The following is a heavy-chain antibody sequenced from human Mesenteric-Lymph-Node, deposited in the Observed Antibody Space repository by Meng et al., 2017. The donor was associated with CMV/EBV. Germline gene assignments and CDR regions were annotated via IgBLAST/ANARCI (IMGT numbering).Heavy chain of an antibody. V-gene: IGHV1-18*01. CDR3: ARLLGYCSSTSCYTPNDY. CDR1: FTSYG. J-gene: IGHJ4*02. D-gene: IGHD2-2*02. Sequence: FTSYGNSWVRQAPGQGLEWMGWISAYNGNTNYAQKLQGRVTITTDTSTSTAYMELRSLRSDDTAVYYCARLLGYCSSTSCYTPNDYWGQGTLVTVSS. CDR2: ISAYNGNT.